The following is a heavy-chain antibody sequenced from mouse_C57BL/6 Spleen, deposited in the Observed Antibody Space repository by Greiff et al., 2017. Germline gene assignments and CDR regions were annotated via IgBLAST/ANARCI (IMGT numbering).Heavy chain of an antibody. CDR2: INPNNGGT. D-gene: IGHD2-1*01. Sequence: VQLKQSGPELVKPGASVKIPCKASGYTFTDYNMDWVKQSHGKSLEWIGDINPNNGGTIYNQKFKGKATLTVDKSSSTAYMELRSLTSEDTAVYYCARSTMEDYYAMDYWGQGTSVTVSS. CDR1: GYTFTDYN. CDR3: ARSTMEDYYAMDY. J-gene: IGHJ4*01. V-gene: IGHV1-18*01.